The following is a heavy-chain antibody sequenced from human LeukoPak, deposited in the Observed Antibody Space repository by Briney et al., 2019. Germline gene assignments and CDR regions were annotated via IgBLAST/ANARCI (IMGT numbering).Heavy chain of an antibody. CDR2: ISYDGSIE. CDR1: GFTFSSYS. Sequence: AGGSLRLSCAASGFTFSSYSMNWVRQAPGKGLEWVAVISYDGSIEYYADSVKGRFTISRDNSKNTLYLQMNSLRAEDTAVYYCARGDYGGKKGGVDYWGQGTLVTVSS. V-gene: IGHV3-30*03. J-gene: IGHJ4*02. D-gene: IGHD4-23*01. CDR3: ARGDYGGKKGGVDY.